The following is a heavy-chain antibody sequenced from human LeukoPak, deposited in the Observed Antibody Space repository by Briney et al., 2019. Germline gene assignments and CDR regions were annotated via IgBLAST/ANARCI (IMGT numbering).Heavy chain of an antibody. J-gene: IGHJ5*02. V-gene: IGHV3-48*01. D-gene: IGHD2-8*01. Sequence: PGGSLRLSCAASGFSLSSYSMDWFRQTPGKGLEWISYISSSSNTIYYADSVEGRFTISRDNAKNALYLQMNNLRAEDSAVYFCARDINYCTPTLCHRNWFDPWGQGTLVTVPS. CDR3: ARDINYCTPTLCHRNWFDP. CDR2: ISSSSNTI. CDR1: GFSLSSYS.